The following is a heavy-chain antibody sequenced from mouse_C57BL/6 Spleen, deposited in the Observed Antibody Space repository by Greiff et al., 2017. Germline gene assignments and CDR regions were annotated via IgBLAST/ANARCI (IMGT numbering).Heavy chain of an antibody. Sequence: QVQLKQSGPELVKPGASVKISCKASGYAFSSSWMNWVKQRPGKGLEWIGRIYPGDGDTNYNGKFKGKATLTADKSSSPAYMQLSSLTSEDSAVYFCARDGITTVVAPFAYWGQGTLVTVSA. CDR1: GYAFSSSW. CDR3: ARDGITTVVAPFAY. V-gene: IGHV1-82*01. CDR2: IYPGDGDT. D-gene: IGHD1-1*01. J-gene: IGHJ3*01.